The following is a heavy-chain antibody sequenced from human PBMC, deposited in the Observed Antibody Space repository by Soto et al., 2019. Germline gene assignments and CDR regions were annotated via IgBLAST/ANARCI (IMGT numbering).Heavy chain of an antibody. J-gene: IGHJ6*02. CDR2: ISYDGSNK. V-gene: IGHV3-30-3*01. CDR1: GFTFSSYA. D-gene: IGHD3-10*01. Sequence: GGSLRLSCAASGFTFSSYAMHWVRQAPGKGLEWVAVISYDGSNKYYADSVKGRFTISRDNSKNTLYLQMNSLRAEDTAVYYCAREAHYYGFPLPLAGYYYYYGMDVWGQGTTVTVSS. CDR3: AREAHYYGFPLPLAGYYYYYGMDV.